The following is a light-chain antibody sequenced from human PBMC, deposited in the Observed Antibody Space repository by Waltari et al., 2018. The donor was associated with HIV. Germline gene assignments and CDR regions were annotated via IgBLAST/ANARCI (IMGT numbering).Light chain of an antibody. Sequence: SYELTQPPSVSVSPGQTASITCSGDKLGDQYACWYQQKPGQSPVLVIYQDTKRPSGIRERFSGASAGNTATLTISGTQAMDEADYYCQAWDSSTAVFGGGTKLTVL. CDR1: KLGDQY. J-gene: IGLJ2*01. CDR2: QDT. V-gene: IGLV3-1*01. CDR3: QAWDSSTAV.